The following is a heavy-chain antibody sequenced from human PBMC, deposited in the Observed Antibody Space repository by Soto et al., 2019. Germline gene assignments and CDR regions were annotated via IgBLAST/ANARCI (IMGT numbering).Heavy chain of an antibody. D-gene: IGHD3-3*01. CDR1: GFTFSSYA. J-gene: IGHJ4*02. CDR3: AKDETIFGVVIIYGAPGY. V-gene: IGHV3-23*01. CDR2: ISGSGGST. Sequence: VGSLRLSCAASGFTFSSYAMSWVRQAPGKGLEWVSAISGSGGSTYYADSMKGRFTISRDNSKNTLYLQMNSLRAEDTAVYYCAKDETIFGVVIIYGAPGYWGQGTLVTVSP.